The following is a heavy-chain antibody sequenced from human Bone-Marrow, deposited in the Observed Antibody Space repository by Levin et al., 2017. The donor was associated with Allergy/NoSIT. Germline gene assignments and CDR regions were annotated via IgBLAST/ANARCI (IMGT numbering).Heavy chain of an antibody. CDR2: IIPILGIA. CDR1: GGTFSSYT. Sequence: SVKVSCKASGGTFSSYTISWVRQAPGQGLEWMGRIIPILGIANYAQKFQGRVTITADKSTSTAYMELSSLRSEDTAVYYCARDRWTTVTYGYYYYYMDVWGKGTTVTVSS. D-gene: IGHD4-17*01. CDR3: ARDRWTTVTYGYYYYYMDV. V-gene: IGHV1-69*04. J-gene: IGHJ6*03.